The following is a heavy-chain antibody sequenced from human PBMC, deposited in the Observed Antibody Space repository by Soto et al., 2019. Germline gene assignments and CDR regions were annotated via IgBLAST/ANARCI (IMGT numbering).Heavy chain of an antibody. CDR3: ATAYVYDFENSNYYRDAFDI. J-gene: IGHJ3*02. CDR2: MYPDDSDI. Sequence: GESLKISCNASGYSFSFYWIGWVRQMPGKGLEWMAIMYPDDSDIRYSPSFEAHVTISADKSTSTAFLQWSSLKASDTAMYYCATAYVYDFENSNYYRDAFDIWGQGTLVTVSS. D-gene: IGHD3-22*01. CDR1: GYSFSFYW. V-gene: IGHV5-51*01.